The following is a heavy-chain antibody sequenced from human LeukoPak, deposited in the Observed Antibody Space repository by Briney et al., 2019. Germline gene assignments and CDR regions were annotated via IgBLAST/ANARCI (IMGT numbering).Heavy chain of an antibody. V-gene: IGHV3-23*01. CDR2: ISGSGGST. D-gene: IGHD3-3*01. CDR1: GFTFSSYA. Sequence: GGSLRLSCAASGFTFSSYAMSWVRQAPGKWLEWVSAISGSGGSTYYADSAKGRFTISRDNSKNTLYLQMNSLRAEDTAVYYCAKDGTIFGVVILPFDYWGQGTLVTVSS. CDR3: AKDGTIFGVVILPFDY. J-gene: IGHJ4*02.